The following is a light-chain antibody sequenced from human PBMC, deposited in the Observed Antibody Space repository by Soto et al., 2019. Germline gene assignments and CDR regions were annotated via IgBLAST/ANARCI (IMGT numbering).Light chain of an antibody. CDR2: GAS. J-gene: IGKJ4*01. V-gene: IGKV3-20*01. CDR3: QRYNNWPLT. CDR1: QSVSSSY. Sequence: EVVFTQSPGTLSLSPGEGVTLSCRASQSVSSSYLAWYQQKPGQAPRLLIYGASSRATGIPDRFSGSRSGTEFTLTINSLQSEDFAVYYCQRYNNWPLTFGGGTKVDIK.